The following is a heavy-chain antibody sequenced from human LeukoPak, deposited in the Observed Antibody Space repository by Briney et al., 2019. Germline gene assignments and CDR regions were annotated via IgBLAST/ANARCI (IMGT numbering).Heavy chain of an antibody. J-gene: IGHJ5*02. Sequence: SETLSLTCTVSGGSTSSYYWSWIRQPPGKGLEWIGYIYYSGSTNYNPSLKSRVTISVDTSKNQFSLKLNSVSAADTAVYYCARLTVPLRFDPWGQGTLVTVSS. CDR2: IYYSGST. D-gene: IGHD2-2*01. CDR1: GGSTSSYY. V-gene: IGHV4-59*01. CDR3: ARLTVPLRFDP.